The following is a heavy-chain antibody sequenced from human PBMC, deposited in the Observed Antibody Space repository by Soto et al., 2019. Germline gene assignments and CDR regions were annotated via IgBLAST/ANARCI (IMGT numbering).Heavy chain of an antibody. CDR1: GGSFSGYY. CDR2: INHSGST. Sequence: SETLSLTCAVYGGSFSGYYCSWIREPPWKGLEWIGEINHSGSTNYNPSLKSRVTISVDTSKNQFYLKLSSVTAADTDVYYCSRERRYLDDDSSGYRALMRANYYYGMDVWGQGTTVTVCS. D-gene: IGHD3-22*01. J-gene: IGHJ6*02. V-gene: IGHV4-34*01. CDR3: SRERRYLDDDSSGYRALMRANYYYGMDV.